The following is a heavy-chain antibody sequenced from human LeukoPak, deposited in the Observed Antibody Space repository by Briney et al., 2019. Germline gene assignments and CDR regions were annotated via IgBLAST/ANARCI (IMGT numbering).Heavy chain of an antibody. V-gene: IGHV3-74*01. CDR1: GFTFINYY. D-gene: IGHD2-2*01. Sequence: PGGSLRLSCVASGFTFINYYIHWVRHAPGKGLVWVSRINNDGSDGIYADSVKGRFTNSRDNAKNTVFLQMNSLTAEDTAVYYCARGGFQHGFDNWGQGVRVTVSS. CDR3: ARGGFQHGFDN. J-gene: IGHJ4*02. CDR2: INNDGSDG.